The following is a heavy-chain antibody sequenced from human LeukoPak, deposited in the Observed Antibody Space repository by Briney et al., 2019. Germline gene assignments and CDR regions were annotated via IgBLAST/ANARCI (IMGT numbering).Heavy chain of an antibody. CDR1: GYTFTSYD. Sequence: GASVKVSCKASGYTFTSYDINWVRQATGEGLEWMGWISAHNGDMNYAQKLQGRVTMTTDTSTRTAYMELRSLRSDDTAVYYCARVRYFDWVSTEGYMDVWGKGTTVTVSS. V-gene: IGHV1-18*01. J-gene: IGHJ6*03. CDR2: ISAHNGDM. CDR3: ARVRYFDWVSTEGYMDV. D-gene: IGHD3-9*01.